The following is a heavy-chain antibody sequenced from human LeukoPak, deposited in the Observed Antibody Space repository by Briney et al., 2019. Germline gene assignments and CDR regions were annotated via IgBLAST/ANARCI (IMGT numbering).Heavy chain of an antibody. V-gene: IGHV3-48*03. Sequence: PRGSLRLSCAASGFTFSTYEMNWVRQAPGKGLEWVSYISSSGNTIYYADSVKGRFTISRDNAKNSLYLQMNSLRGEDTAVYYCARRRGNWGQGTLVTVSS. CDR1: GFTFSTYE. CDR3: ARRRGN. CDR2: ISSSGNTI. J-gene: IGHJ4*02. D-gene: IGHD3-16*01.